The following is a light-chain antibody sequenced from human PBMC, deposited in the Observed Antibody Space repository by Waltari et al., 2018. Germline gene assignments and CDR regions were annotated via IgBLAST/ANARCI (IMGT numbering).Light chain of an antibody. Sequence: DIQLTQSPSFLSVSVGDRVTITCRASQGISSSLAWYQQKPGKAPKLLVYAASSLQSGVPSRFSGSGSGTAFTLTINSLQPEDFASYYCQQLSTYPLTIGGGTKVEIK. CDR2: AAS. CDR3: QQLSTYPLT. J-gene: IGKJ4*01. CDR1: QGISSS. V-gene: IGKV1-9*01.